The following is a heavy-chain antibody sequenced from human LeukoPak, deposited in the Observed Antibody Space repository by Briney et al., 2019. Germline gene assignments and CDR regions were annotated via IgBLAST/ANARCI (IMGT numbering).Heavy chain of an antibody. Sequence: PGGSLRLSCAASGFTFSSYAMTWVRQAPGKGLEWVSALSGSGVSTFYADSVKGRFTISRDNSKTTLYLQMSSLRAEDTAVYNCAKDEPGGGAYYFDYWGQGTLVTVSS. D-gene: IGHD3-10*01. CDR3: AKDEPGGGAYYFDY. CDR2: LSGSGVST. CDR1: GFTFSSYA. V-gene: IGHV3-23*01. J-gene: IGHJ4*02.